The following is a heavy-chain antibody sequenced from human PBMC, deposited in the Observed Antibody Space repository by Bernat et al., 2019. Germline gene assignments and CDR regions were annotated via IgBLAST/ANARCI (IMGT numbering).Heavy chain of an antibody. D-gene: IGHD5-18*01. CDR2: IKQDGSEK. CDR1: GFTFSSYW. CDR3: ARDLGTAISGGMGYYYYGMDV. Sequence: EVQLVESGGGLFQPGGSLRLSCAASGFTFSSYWMSWVRQAPGKGLEWVANIKQDGSEKYYVDSVKGRFTISRDNAKNSLYLQMNSLRAEDTAVYYCARDLGTAISGGMGYYYYGMDVWGQGTTVTVSS. J-gene: IGHJ6*02. V-gene: IGHV3-7*04.